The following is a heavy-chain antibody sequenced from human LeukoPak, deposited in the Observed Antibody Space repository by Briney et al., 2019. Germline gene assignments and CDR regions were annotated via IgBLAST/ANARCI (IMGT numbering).Heavy chain of an antibody. V-gene: IGHV4-31*03. CDR1: GGSISSGGYY. Sequence: PSETLSLTCNVSGGSISSGGYYWSWIRQHPGKGLEWIGYIYYSGSTYYNPFLKSRVTISVDTSKNQFSLKLSSVTAADTAVYYCARDYYGSGTYSTRDYYGMDVWGQGTTVTVSS. CDR2: IYYSGST. CDR3: ARDYYGSGTYSTRDYYGMDV. D-gene: IGHD3-10*01. J-gene: IGHJ6*02.